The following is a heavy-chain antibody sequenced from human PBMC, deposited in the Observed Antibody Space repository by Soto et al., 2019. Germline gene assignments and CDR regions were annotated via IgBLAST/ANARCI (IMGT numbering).Heavy chain of an antibody. V-gene: IGHV3-73*02. Sequence: EVQLVESGGGLVQPGGSLKLSCAASGFTFSGSAMHWVRQASGNGLEWVGGIRNKANNYATAYAVSVKGRFTISREDSRNTAYLQMNTLKTEDTAVYYRARGVYVFWSGDPKGLDYWGQGTVVTVPS. J-gene: IGHJ4*02. D-gene: IGHD3-3*01. CDR2: IRNKANNYAT. CDR3: ARGVYVFWSGDPKGLDY. CDR1: GFTFSGSA.